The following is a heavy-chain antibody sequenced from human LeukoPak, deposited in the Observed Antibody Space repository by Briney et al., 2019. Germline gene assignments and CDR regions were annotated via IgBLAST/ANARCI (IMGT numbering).Heavy chain of an antibody. V-gene: IGHV1-3*01. Sequence: ASVKVSCTASGYTFTSYAMHWVRQAPGQRLEWMGWINAGNGNTKHSQKFQGRVTITRDTSASTAYMELSSLRSEDTAVYYCARVIVPGTTSLRVMRPFGAFDIWGQGTMVTVSS. CDR2: INAGNGNT. CDR1: GYTFTSYA. D-gene: IGHD1-1*01. CDR3: ARVIVPGTTSLRVMRPFGAFDI. J-gene: IGHJ3*02.